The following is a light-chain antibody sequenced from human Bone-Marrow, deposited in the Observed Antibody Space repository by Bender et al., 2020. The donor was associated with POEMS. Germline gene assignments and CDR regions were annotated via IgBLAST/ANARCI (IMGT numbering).Light chain of an antibody. Sequence: QSALTQPRSVSGSPGQSVTISCTGTSSDVGGYNYVSWYQQHPGKAPKLMICDVTKRPSGVPDLFSGSKSGNTASLTISGLQVEDEADYHCCSYAGSYTLWVFGGGTKLTVL. CDR3: CSYAGSYTLWV. J-gene: IGLJ3*02. CDR2: DVT. CDR1: SSDVGGYNY. V-gene: IGLV2-11*01.